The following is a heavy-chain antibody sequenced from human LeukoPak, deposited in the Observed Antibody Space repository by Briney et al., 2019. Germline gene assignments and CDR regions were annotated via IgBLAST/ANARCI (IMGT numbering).Heavy chain of an antibody. CDR1: GDSISSGDYY. CDR3: AKSNGYSLIDY. Sequence: PSETLSLTCTVSGDSISSGDYYWSWIRQPAGKGLEWIGRISSSGSTNYNPSLKSRVTISVDTSENQFSLKLSSVTAADTAMYYCAKSNGYSLIDYWGQGTLVTVSS. V-gene: IGHV4-61*02. J-gene: IGHJ4*02. CDR2: ISSSGST. D-gene: IGHD5-24*01.